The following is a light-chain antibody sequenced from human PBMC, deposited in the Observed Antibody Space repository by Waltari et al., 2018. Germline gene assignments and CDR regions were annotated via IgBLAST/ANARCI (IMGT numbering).Light chain of an antibody. V-gene: IGLV1-47*01. CDR1: RPHIGRNV. CDR2: KND. Sequence: QSVLTQPPSASATPGQRVSIPGPGSRPHIGRNVVYWYQQVPGTAPRLLIQKNDQRPSVVPDRFSGFKSGTSASLAISGLRSEDEANYYCATWDDSLSARVFGGGTKLTVL. CDR3: ATWDDSLSARV. J-gene: IGLJ3*02.